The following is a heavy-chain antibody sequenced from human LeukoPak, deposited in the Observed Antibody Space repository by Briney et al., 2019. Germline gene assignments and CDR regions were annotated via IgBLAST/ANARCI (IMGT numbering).Heavy chain of an antibody. D-gene: IGHD5/OR15-5a*01. V-gene: IGHV4-38-2*02. Sequence: SETLSLTCTVSDYSISNSYYWGWIRQPPGKGLEWIGNIHHSGITNYNPSLKSRVSISIDTSKNQFSLRLTSLQAADTAVYYCARALYEEDAFDIWGQGAMVTVSS. CDR1: DYSISNSYY. CDR2: IHHSGIT. J-gene: IGHJ3*02. CDR3: ARALYEEDAFDI.